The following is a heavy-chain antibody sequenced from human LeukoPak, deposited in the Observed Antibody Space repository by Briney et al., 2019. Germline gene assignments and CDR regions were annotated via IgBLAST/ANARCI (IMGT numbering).Heavy chain of an antibody. CDR3: AREARATPDF. J-gene: IGHJ4*02. CDR1: GFRFSGHY. D-gene: IGHD1-26*01. V-gene: IGHV3-11*01. CDR2: ITNSGDFV. Sequence: GGSLRLSCAASGFRFSGHYMSWIRQAPGKGLEWISYITNSGDFVNYADSVKGRFTISRDNANNSLYLQMNSLRAEDTAVYYCAREARATPDFWGQGTVVTVSS.